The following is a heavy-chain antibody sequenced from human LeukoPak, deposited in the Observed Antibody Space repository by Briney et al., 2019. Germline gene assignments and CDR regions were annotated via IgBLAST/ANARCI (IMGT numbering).Heavy chain of an antibody. V-gene: IGHV4-39*01. CDR3: ASPYSSSYYFDY. CDR1: GGSIGSSSYY. D-gene: IGHD6-6*01. Sequence: PSETLSLTCTVSGGSIGSSSYYWGWIRQPPGKGPEWIGSIYYSGSTYYNPSLKSRVTISVDTSKNQFSLKLSSVTAADTAVYYCASPYSSSYYFDYWGQGTLVTVSS. J-gene: IGHJ4*02. CDR2: IYYSGST.